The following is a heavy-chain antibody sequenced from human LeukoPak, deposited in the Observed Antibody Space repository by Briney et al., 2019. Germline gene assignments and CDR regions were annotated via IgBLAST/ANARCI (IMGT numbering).Heavy chain of an antibody. CDR3: AREGDYVWGSPTTKDAFDI. CDR1: GFTFSSYW. D-gene: IGHD3-16*01. V-gene: IGHV3-7*01. Sequence: PGGSLRLSCAASGFTFSSYWMSWVRQAPGKGLEWVANIKQDGSEKYYVDSVKGRFTISRDNAKNSLYLQMNSLRAEDTAVYYCAREGDYVWGSPTTKDAFDIWGQGTMVTVSS. CDR2: IKQDGSEK. J-gene: IGHJ3*02.